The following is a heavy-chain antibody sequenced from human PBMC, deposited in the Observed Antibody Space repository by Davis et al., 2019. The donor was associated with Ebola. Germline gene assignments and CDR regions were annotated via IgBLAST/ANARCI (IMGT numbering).Heavy chain of an antibody. V-gene: IGHV1-18*01. J-gene: IGHJ4*02. CDR3: AREAGGNEMD. D-gene: IGHD1-1*01. CDR2: ISGSNGNT. CDR1: GYVFQTYG. Sequence: AASVKVSCKASGYVFQTYGITWVRQAPGQGLEWMGWISGSNGNTQYPPKFEDRVTMSTDTSTNTVYMELRTLRSDDTAVYYCAREAGGNEMDWGQGTLVTVSS.